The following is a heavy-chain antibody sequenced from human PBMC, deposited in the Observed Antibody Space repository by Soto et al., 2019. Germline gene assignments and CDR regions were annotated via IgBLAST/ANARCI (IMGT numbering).Heavy chain of an antibody. J-gene: IGHJ4*02. Sequence: EVQLLESGGGLVQPGGSLRLSCAASGFTFSTYAMSRVRQAPGKGLEWVSAISGSGTYYAESVKGRFTISRDNSENTLFLLMNSLRAEDTAVYYCAKSEWYYDTSAYRNWGQGTLVTVSS. CDR2: ISGSGT. D-gene: IGHD3-22*01. CDR3: AKSEWYYDTSAYRN. V-gene: IGHV3-23*01. CDR1: GFTFSTYA.